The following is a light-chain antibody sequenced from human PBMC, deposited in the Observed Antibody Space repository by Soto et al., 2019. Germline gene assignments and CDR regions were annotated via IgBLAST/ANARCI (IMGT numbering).Light chain of an antibody. J-gene: IGLJ3*02. CDR3: SSYTTSSTWV. V-gene: IGLV2-14*01. CDR1: SSDIGSYDF. CDR2: EVT. Sequence: QSALTQPASVSGSLGQSITISCIGASSDIGSYDFVSWYQQHPGKAPKLLIYEVTNRPSGISNRFSGSKSGFTASLTISGLQALDESDYYCSSYTTSSTWVFGGGTQLTVL.